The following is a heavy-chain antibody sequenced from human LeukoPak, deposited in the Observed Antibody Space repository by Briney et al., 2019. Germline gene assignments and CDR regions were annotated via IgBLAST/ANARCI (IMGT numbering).Heavy chain of an antibody. J-gene: IGHJ6*02. CDR1: GYTFTSYD. D-gene: IGHD3-3*01. V-gene: IGHV1-8*01. CDR3: ARGFLGSYGMDV. Sequence: GASVKVSCKASGYTFTSYDINWVRRATGQGLEWMGWMNPNSGNTGYAQKFQGRVTMTRNTSISTAYMELSSLRSEDTAVYYCARGFLGSYGMDVWGQGTTVTVSS. CDR2: MNPNSGNT.